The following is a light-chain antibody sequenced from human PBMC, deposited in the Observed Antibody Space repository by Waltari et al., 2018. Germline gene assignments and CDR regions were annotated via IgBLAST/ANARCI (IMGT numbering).Light chain of an antibody. CDR3: SSSTITSTLV. Sequence: QSALTQPASVSGSPGQSITISCTGTSSDVVGYNYVSWYQQHPGKAPKLMIYGVSNRHQGVANRFSGSKSGNTASLTIAGLQAEDEADYYCSSSTITSTLVFGGGTKLTVL. V-gene: IGLV2-14*01. J-gene: IGLJ2*01. CDR2: GVS. CDR1: SSDVVGYNY.